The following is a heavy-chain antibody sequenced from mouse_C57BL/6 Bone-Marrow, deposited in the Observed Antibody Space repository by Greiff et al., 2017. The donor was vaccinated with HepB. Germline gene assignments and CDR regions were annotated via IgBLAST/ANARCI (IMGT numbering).Heavy chain of an antibody. Sequence: EVQRVESGGGLVQPGGSLKLSCAASGFTFSDYYMYWVRQTPEKRLEWVAYISNGGGSTYYPDTVKGRFTISRDNAKNTLYLQMSRLKSEDTAMYYCARGDYDYGAWFAYWGQGTLVTVSA. CDR1: GFTFSDYY. J-gene: IGHJ3*01. CDR2: ISNGGGST. CDR3: ARGDYDYGAWFAY. D-gene: IGHD2-4*01. V-gene: IGHV5-12*01.